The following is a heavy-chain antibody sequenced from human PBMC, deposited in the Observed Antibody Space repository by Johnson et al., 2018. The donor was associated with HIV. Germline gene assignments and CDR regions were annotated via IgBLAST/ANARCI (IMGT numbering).Heavy chain of an antibody. D-gene: IGHD3-10*01. CDR3: ARDPIAVRNYYGSGSAFDI. J-gene: IGHJ3*02. Sequence: EVQLVESGGGLVQPGGSLRLSCAASGFTFSSYWMSWVRQAPGKGLEWVANIKQDGSEKYYVDSVKGRFTISRDNAKNSLYLQMNSLRAEDTAVYYCARDPIAVRNYYGSGSAFDIWGQGTMVTVSS. V-gene: IGHV3-7*01. CDR1: GFTFSSYW. CDR2: IKQDGSEK.